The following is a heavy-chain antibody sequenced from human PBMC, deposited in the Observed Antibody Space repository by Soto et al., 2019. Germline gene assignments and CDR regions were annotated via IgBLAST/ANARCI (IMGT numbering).Heavy chain of an antibody. D-gene: IGHD6-13*01. Sequence: PSETLSLTCTVSGGSINSYYWSWIRQPPGKGLEWIGYIYYSGSTNYNPSLKSRVTISVDTSKNQFSLKLSSVTAADTAVYYCAREKIAAAGTGYYYYGMDVWGQGTTVT. CDR2: IYYSGST. V-gene: IGHV4-59*01. J-gene: IGHJ6*02. CDR3: AREKIAAAGTGYYYYGMDV. CDR1: GGSINSYY.